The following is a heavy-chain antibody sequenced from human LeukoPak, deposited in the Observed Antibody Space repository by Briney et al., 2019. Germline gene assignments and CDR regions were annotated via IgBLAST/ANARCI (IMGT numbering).Heavy chain of an antibody. CDR2: IYYSGST. D-gene: IGHD3-16*02. Sequence: SETLSLTCTVSGGSISSSSYYWGWIRQPPGKGLEWIGSIYYSGSTYYNPSLKSRVTISVDTSKNQFSLKLSSVTAADTAVYYCAGRLSASSYGMDVWGQGTTVTVSS. J-gene: IGHJ6*02. CDR3: AGRLSASSYGMDV. CDR1: GGSISSSSYY. V-gene: IGHV4-39*07.